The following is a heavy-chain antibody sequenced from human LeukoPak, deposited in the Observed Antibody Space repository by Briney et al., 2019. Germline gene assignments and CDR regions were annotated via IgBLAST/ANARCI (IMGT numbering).Heavy chain of an antibody. D-gene: IGHD3-10*01. CDR2: IYHSGSI. V-gene: IGHV4-38-2*02. J-gene: IGHJ3*02. Sequence: SETLSLTCTVSGYSISNGYYWGWIRQPPGKGLEWIGSIYHSGSIYYNPSLKSRVTISVDTSKNQFSLKLSSVTAADTAVYYCARGSGSYYNVPPGAFDIWGQGTMVTVSS. CDR1: GYSISNGYY. CDR3: ARGSGSYYNVPPGAFDI.